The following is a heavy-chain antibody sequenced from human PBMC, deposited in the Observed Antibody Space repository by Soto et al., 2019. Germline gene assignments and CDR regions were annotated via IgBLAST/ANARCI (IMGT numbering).Heavy chain of an antibody. CDR2: IGHSGYSI. CDR1: GFSFNNYA. V-gene: IGHV3-23*01. CDR3: ARSDDKDILTGCYN. J-gene: IGHJ4*02. D-gene: IGHD3-9*01. Sequence: DVQLLESGGGLIQPGGSLRLSCAASGFSFNNYAMAWVRQAPGKPLEWVSSIGHSGYSINYGDSVKGRFTISRDNSNNILFLEMTGLRAEDTAVYYCARSDDKDILTGCYNWGQGALVTVSS.